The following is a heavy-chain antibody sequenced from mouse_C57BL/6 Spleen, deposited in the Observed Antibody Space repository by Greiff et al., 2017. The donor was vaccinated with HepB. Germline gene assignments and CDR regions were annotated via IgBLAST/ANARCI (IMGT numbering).Heavy chain of an antibody. CDR3: AREGDNYGSSHAGFAY. V-gene: IGHV1-26*01. D-gene: IGHD1-1*01. Sequence: EVQLQQSGPELVKPGASVKISCKASGYTFTDYYMNWVKQSHGKSLEWIGDINPNNGGTSYNQKFKGKATLPVDKSSSTAYMELRSLTSEDSAVYDCAREGDNYGSSHAGFAYWGQGTLVTVSA. CDR1: GYTFTDYY. CDR2: INPNNGGT. J-gene: IGHJ3*01.